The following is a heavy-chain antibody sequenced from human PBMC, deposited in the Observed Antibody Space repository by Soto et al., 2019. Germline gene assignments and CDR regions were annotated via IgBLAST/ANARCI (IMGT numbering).Heavy chain of an antibody. V-gene: IGHV3-21*01. J-gene: IGHJ5*02. Sequence: GGSLRLSFAASELTFRSFTMTWVPQAPGKGLEWVSTISSNSAYIYYTDALRGRCTITRENAKNTRHVYMKSLRVKDTAVYICSRDRQRNNGARGWFDPWGPGTLVTVSS. D-gene: IGHD1-1*01. CDR1: ELTFRSFT. CDR3: SRDRQRNNGARGWFDP. CDR2: ISSNSAYI.